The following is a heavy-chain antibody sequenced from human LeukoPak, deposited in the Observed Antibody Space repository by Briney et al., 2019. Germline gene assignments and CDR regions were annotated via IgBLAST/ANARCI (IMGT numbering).Heavy chain of an antibody. J-gene: IGHJ4*02. D-gene: IGHD5-24*01. CDR2: ISHDGRNK. CDR3: ARIRGGDGYRDAGF. V-gene: IGHV3-30*03. CDR1: GFTFSGYW. Sequence: QSGGSLRLSCADSGFTFSGYWMHWVRQPPGKGLEWVAVISHDGRNKYYADSVKGRFTISRDNSKNTLYLQMNSLRADDTAVYYCARIRGGDGYRDAGFWGQGTLVTVSA.